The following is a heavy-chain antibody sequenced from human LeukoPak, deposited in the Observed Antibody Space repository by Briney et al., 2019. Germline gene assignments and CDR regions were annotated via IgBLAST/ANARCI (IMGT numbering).Heavy chain of an antibody. CDR1: GGSISSYY. Sequence: PEALSVTCTVPGGSISSYYLSWVRQPPGKGLEWGGYIYYSGRTNDNPSLRSRVTISVDTSKNQISLKLSSVTAADTAVYYCARTAVAGTIDYWGQGTLVTVSS. D-gene: IGHD6-19*01. V-gene: IGHV4-59*01. J-gene: IGHJ4*02. CDR3: ARTAVAGTIDY. CDR2: IYYSGRT.